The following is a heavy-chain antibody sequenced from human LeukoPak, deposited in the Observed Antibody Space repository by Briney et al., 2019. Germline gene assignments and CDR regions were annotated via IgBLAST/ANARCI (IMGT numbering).Heavy chain of an antibody. D-gene: IGHD2-2*01. CDR3: AREIVVVPAAINWFDP. CDR1: GGSISSGGYY. CDR2: IYHSGST. J-gene: IGHJ5*02. V-gene: IGHV4-30-2*01. Sequence: NPSETLSLTCTVSGGSISSGGYYWSWIRQPPGKGLEWIGYIYHSGSTYYNPSLKSRVTISVDTSKNQFSLKLSSVTAADTAVYYCAREIVVVPAAINWFDPWGQGTLVTVSS.